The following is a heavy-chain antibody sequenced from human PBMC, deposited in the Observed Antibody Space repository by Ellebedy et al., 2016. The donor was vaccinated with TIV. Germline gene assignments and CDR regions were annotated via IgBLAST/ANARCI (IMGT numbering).Heavy chain of an antibody. CDR1: GGIFSSYG. Sequence: AASVKVSCKASGGIFSSYGLSWVRQAPGQGLEWMGGIIPMLGKTNYAQKFRGRVTITADGSTSTAYMELSSLGSEDTAVYYCARVGNYYGGKQSYYFDYWGQGTLVAVSS. D-gene: IGHD4-23*01. CDR2: IIPMLGKT. J-gene: IGHJ4*02. CDR3: ARVGNYYGGKQSYYFDY. V-gene: IGHV1-69*13.